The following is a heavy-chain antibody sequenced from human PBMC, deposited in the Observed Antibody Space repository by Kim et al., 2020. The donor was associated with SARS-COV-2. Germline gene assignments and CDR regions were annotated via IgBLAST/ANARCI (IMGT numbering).Heavy chain of an antibody. CDR3: AKDHGGYFQH. V-gene: IGHV3-23*01. J-gene: IGHJ1*01. Sequence: GGTYDADAVKGRFTISRDNSKNTRYLQMNSLRAEDTAVYYCAKDHGGYFQHWGQGTLVTVSS. CDR2: GGT.